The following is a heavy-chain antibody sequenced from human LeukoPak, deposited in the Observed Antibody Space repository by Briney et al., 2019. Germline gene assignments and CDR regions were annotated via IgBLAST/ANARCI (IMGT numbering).Heavy chain of an antibody. CDR3: AKGHVSYYYYGMDV. V-gene: IGHV3-23*01. J-gene: IGHJ6*02. D-gene: IGHD3-16*01. Sequence: PGGSLRLSCAASGFTFSSHAMSWVRQAPGKGLEWVSAISGSGGSTYYADSVKGRFTISRDNSKNTLYLQMNSLRAEDTAVYYCAKGHVSYYYYGMDVWGQGTTVTVSS. CDR1: GFTFSSHA. CDR2: ISGSGGST.